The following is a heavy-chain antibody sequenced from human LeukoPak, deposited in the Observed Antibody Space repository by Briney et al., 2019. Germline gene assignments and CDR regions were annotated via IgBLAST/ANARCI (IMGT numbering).Heavy chain of an antibody. J-gene: IGHJ4*02. Sequence: GGSLRLSCVASGFTFNTYAIHWVRQAPGKGLEWVAVISYDGSNKYYEDSVKGRFTISRDNSKNTLYLQMNSLRAEDMAVYYCAREEWYYFDYWGQGSLVTVSS. CDR1: GFTFNTYA. D-gene: IGHD3-3*01. CDR2: ISYDGSNK. V-gene: IGHV3-30-3*01. CDR3: AREEWYYFDY.